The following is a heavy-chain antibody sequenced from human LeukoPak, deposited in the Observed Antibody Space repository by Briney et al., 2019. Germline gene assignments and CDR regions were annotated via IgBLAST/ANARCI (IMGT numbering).Heavy chain of an antibody. J-gene: IGHJ4*02. D-gene: IGHD3-10*01. CDR3: AGDRDITMVRGRGIYPN. CDR2: IYCSGST. CDR1: GGSISSGDYY. V-gene: IGHV4-30-4*01. Sequence: SQTLSLACTVSGGSISSGDYYWSWIRQPPGKGLEWIGYIYCSGSTYYNPSLKSRVTISVDTSKNQFSLKLSSVTAADTAVYYCAGDRDITMVRGRGIYPNWGQGTLVTVSS.